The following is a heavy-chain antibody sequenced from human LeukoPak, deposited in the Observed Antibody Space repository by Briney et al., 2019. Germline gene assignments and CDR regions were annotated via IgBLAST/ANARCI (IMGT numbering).Heavy chain of an antibody. CDR3: AKAFERAYNWNDPFSYYFDY. CDR1: GFTFSSYA. CDR2: ISGSGGST. V-gene: IGHV3-23*01. J-gene: IGHJ4*02. Sequence: PGGSLRLSCAASGFTFSSYAMSWVRQAPGKGLEWVSAISGSGGSTYYADSVKGRFTISRDNSKNTLYLQMNSLRAEDTAVYYCAKAFERAYNWNDPFSYYFDYWGQGTLVTVSS. D-gene: IGHD1-1*01.